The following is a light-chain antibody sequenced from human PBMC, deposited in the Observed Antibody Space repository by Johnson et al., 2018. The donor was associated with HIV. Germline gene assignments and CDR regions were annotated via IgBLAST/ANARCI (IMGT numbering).Light chain of an antibody. CDR2: ENN. Sequence: QSVLSQPPSVSAAPGQKVTISCSGSSSNIRNNYVSWYQQLPGTAPKLLIYENNKRPSGIPDRFSGSKSGTSGTLGITGLQPGDEADYYCGIWDRSLSAYVFGTGTKVTVL. J-gene: IGLJ1*01. V-gene: IGLV1-51*02. CDR1: SSNIRNNY. CDR3: GIWDRSLSAYV.